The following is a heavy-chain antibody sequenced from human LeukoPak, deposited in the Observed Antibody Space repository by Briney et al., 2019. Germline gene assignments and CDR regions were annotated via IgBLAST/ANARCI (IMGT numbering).Heavy chain of an antibody. CDR1: GDFFSSGSYY. CDR2: NYHSGNN. D-gene: IGHD3-10*01. V-gene: IGHV4-61*01. CDR3: ARDRGYYGSKSYSQGSYCDY. J-gene: IGHJ4*02. Sequence: PSETLSLTCTVSGDFFSSGSYYWSWLRQPPGKELEWIGYNYHSGNNNYNPSLESRVTISVDTSKNQFSLTLTSVTAADTAVYYCARDRGYYGSKSYSQGSYCDYWGRGSLVTVSS.